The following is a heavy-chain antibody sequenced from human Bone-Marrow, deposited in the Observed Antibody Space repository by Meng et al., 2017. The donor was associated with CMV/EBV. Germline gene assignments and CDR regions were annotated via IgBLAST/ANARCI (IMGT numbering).Heavy chain of an antibody. J-gene: IGHJ4*02. CDR2: INSDGSST. V-gene: IGHV3-74*01. Sequence: GGSLRLSCAASGFTFSSYWMHWVRQAPGKGLVWVSRINSDGSSTSYADSVKGRLTISRDNAKNTLYLQMNSLRAEDTAVYYCARTRAKWLRFWTVDYFDYWGQGTLVTVSS. D-gene: IGHD5-12*01. CDR3: ARTRAKWLRFWTVDYFDY. CDR1: GFTFSSYW.